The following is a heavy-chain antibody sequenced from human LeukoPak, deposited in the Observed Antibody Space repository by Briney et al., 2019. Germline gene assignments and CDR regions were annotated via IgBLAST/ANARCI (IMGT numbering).Heavy chain of an antibody. D-gene: IGHD1-7*01. J-gene: IGHJ4*02. CDR2: ISSSSSYI. CDR3: AKLRTGYFLDY. CDR1: GFTFSSYS. Sequence: GGSLRLSCAASGFTFSSYSMNWVRQAPGKGLEWVSSISSSSSYIYYADSVRGRFTISRDNAENSVYLQMNSLRAEDTAVYYCAKLRTGYFLDYWGQGTLVTVSS. V-gene: IGHV3-21*04.